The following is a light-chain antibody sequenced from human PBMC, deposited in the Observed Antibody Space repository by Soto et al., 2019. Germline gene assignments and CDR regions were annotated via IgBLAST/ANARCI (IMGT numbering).Light chain of an antibody. CDR3: QQRINWPPIT. J-gene: IGKJ5*01. CDR2: DAS. Sequence: EIVFTHSPATLSLSPWERATLSLSASQSVSSYLAWYQQKPGQAPRLLIYDASNRATGIPARFSGSGSGTDFTLTISSLEPEDFAVYYCQQRINWPPITFGQGTRLEIK. CDR1: QSVSSY. V-gene: IGKV3-11*01.